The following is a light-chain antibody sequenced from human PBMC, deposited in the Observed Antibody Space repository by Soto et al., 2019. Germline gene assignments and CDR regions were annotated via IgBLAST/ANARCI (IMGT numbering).Light chain of an antibody. CDR1: QAINNW. CDR3: QQTNSFPIT. J-gene: IGKJ5*01. Sequence: DIQMTQSPSSVSASVGDRVAITCRASQAINNWLAWYQQKPGKAPKALIYAASSLQSGGPSRFSGSGSETEFTLTISSLQPEDFATYYCQQTNSFPITFGQGTRLEIK. V-gene: IGKV1-12*01. CDR2: AAS.